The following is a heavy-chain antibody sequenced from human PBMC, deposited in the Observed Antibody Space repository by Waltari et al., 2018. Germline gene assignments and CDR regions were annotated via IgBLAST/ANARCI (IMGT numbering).Heavy chain of an antibody. D-gene: IGHD6-6*01. V-gene: IGHV3-21*01. CDR3: ARGGSSSSDDAFDI. CDR2: ISSSSSYI. Sequence: EVQLVESGGGLVKPGGSLRLSCAASGFTFSSYSMNWVRQAPGKGLEWVSSISSSSSYIYYADSVKGRFTISRDNAKNSLYLQMNSLRAEDTAVYYCARGGSSSSDDAFDIWGQGTMVTVSS. CDR1: GFTFSSYS. J-gene: IGHJ3*02.